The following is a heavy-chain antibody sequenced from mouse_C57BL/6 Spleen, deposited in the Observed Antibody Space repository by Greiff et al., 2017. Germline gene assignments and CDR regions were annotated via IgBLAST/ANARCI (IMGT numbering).Heavy chain of an antibody. Sequence: QVQLQQPGAELVRPGSSVKLSCKASGYTFTSYWMDWVKQRPGQGLEWIGNIYPSDSETHYNQKFKDKATLTVDKSSSTAYMQLSSLTSEDSAVYYCARHEVLYSNHYFDYWGQGTTLTVSS. V-gene: IGHV1-61*01. CDR1: GYTFTSYW. J-gene: IGHJ2*01. CDR3: ARHEVLYSNHYFDY. D-gene: IGHD2-5*01. CDR2: IYPSDSET.